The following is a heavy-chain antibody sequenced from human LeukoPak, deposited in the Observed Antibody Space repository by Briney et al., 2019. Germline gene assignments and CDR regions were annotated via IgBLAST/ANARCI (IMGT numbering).Heavy chain of an antibody. CDR1: GFTFSSYA. CDR2: ISYDGSNK. D-gene: IGHD3-22*01. V-gene: IGHV3-30-3*01. Sequence: PGGSLRLSCVASGFTFSSYAMHWVRQAPGKGLEWVAVISYDGSNKYYADSVKGRFTISRDNSKNTLYLQMNSLRAEDTAVYYCARDRGGSGYYYDYWGQGTLVTVSS. J-gene: IGHJ4*02. CDR3: ARDRGGSGYYYDY.